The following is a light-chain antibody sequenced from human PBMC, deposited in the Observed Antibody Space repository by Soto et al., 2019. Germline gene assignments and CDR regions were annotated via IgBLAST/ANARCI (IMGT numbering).Light chain of an antibody. J-gene: IGLJ3*02. Sequence: QPASVSGSPEQSITISCTGPGSDVGSFDLVSWYQQHPGKAPKLIIFEGSKRPSGVSDRFSGSKSDNRASLTISGLQAEDEADYYCSSYAGSLTWVFGGGTKLTVL. CDR1: GSDVGSFDL. V-gene: IGLV2-23*01. CDR2: EGS. CDR3: SSYAGSLTWV.